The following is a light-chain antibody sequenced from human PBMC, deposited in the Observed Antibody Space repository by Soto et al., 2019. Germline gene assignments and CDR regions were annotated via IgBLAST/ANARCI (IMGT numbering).Light chain of an antibody. CDR2: GSS. CDR1: QSVGSN. CDR3: QQYDKWPPT. V-gene: IGKV3-15*01. J-gene: IGKJ1*01. Sequence: EILLTQSPATLPVSPGERATLSCRASQSVGSNLAWFQQKPGQAPRLLIYGSSTRATGVPARFSGSGSGADFALTISNLQSEDFAVYYCQQYDKWPPTFGQGTKVDIK.